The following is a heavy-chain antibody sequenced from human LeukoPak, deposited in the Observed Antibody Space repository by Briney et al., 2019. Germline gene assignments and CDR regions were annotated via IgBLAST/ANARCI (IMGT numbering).Heavy chain of an antibody. V-gene: IGHV4-34*01. CDR1: GGSFSGYY. CDR3: ASYPFYDSSGYYQYYLDY. Sequence: SETLSLTCAVYGGSFSGYYWSWIRQPPGKGLEWIGEINHSGSTDYNPSLKSRVTISVDTSKNQFSLKLSSVTAADTAVYYCASYPFYDSSGYYQYYLDYWGQGTLVTVSS. J-gene: IGHJ4*02. CDR2: INHSGST. D-gene: IGHD3-22*01.